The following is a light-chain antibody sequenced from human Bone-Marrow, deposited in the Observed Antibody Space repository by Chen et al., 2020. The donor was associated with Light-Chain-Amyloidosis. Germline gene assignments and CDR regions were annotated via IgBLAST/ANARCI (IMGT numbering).Light chain of an antibody. CDR1: QTVNSNY. J-gene: IGKJ1*01. CDR2: GAS. CDR3: QQYGSSPWT. V-gene: IGKV3-20*01. Sequence: EIVLTQSPGTLPLSPGERATLSCRASQTVNSNYLAWFQQKAGQAPRLLIYGASSRATDIPDRFSGSGSGTDFTLTINRLEPEDFAVYYCQQYGSSPWTFGQGTKVEIK.